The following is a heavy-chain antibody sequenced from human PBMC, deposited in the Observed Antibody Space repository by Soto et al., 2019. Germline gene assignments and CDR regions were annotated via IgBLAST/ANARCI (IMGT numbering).Heavy chain of an antibody. D-gene: IGHD6-13*01. V-gene: IGHV1-69*13. CDR1: GGTFSSYA. CDR2: IIPIFGTA. J-gene: IGHJ6*02. Sequence: SVKVSCKASGGTFSSYAISWVRQAPGQGLEWMGGIIPIFGTANYAQKFQGRVTITADESTSTAYMELSSLRSEDTAVYYCARGYSSSWYIEDYYYYYGMDVWGQGTTVTVSS. CDR3: ARGYSSSWYIEDYYYYYGMDV.